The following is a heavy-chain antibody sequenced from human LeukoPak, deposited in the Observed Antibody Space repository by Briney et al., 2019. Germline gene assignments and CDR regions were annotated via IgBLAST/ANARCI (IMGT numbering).Heavy chain of an antibody. D-gene: IGHD1-26*01. V-gene: IGHV4-59*08. CDR1: GGSISSYY. CDR3: ARVEGEPRYFDY. J-gene: IGHJ4*02. Sequence: SETLSLTCTVSGGSISSYYWSWIRQPPGKGLEWIGYIYYSGSTNYNPSLKSRVTISVDTSKNQFSLKLSSVTAADTAVYYCARVEGEPRYFDYWGQGTLVTVSS. CDR2: IYYSGST.